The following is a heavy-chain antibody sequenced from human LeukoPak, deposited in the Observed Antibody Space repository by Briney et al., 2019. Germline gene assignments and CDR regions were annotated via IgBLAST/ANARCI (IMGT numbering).Heavy chain of an antibody. CDR2: ISNSSSYI. J-gene: IGHJ4*02. CDR3: ASSPSLGATTSFDY. D-gene: IGHD1-26*01. Sequence: GGSLRLSCAASGFTFSSYSMNWVRRAPGKGLEWVSSISNSSSYIYYADSVKGRFTISRDNAKNSLYLQMNSLRAEDTAVYYCASSPSLGATTSFDYWGQGTLVTVSS. V-gene: IGHV3-21*01. CDR1: GFTFSSYS.